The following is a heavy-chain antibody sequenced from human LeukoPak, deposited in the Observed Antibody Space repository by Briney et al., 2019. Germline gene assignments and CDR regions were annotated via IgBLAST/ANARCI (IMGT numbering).Heavy chain of an antibody. CDR3: ATGGDCSGGSCYPDS. CDR1: GFTFSSYA. Sequence: QTGGSLRLSCAASGFTFSSYAMSWVRQAPGKGLEWVSAISGSGGSTYYADSVKGRFTISRDNSKNTLYLQMNSLRAEDTAVYYCATGGDCSGGSCYPDSWGQGTLVTVSS. D-gene: IGHD2-15*01. CDR2: ISGSGGST. J-gene: IGHJ5*01. V-gene: IGHV3-23*01.